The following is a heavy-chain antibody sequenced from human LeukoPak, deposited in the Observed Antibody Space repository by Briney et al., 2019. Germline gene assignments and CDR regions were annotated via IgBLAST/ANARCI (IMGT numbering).Heavy chain of an antibody. CDR2: IYYGGSA. Sequence: SETLSLTCTVSGGSIISCRYYWGLIRQPPGKGLEWIGSIYYGGSAYYNPSLKSRVTISVDTPKNQFSLKLSSVTAADTALYYCARSNSGSSRYWYFGLWGRGTLVTVSS. J-gene: IGHJ2*01. V-gene: IGHV4-39*01. CDR1: GGSIISCRYY. D-gene: IGHD1-26*01. CDR3: ARSNSGSSRYWYFGL.